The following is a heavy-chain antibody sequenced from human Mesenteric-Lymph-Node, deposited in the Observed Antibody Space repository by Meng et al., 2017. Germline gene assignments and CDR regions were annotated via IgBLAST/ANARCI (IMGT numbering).Heavy chain of an antibody. V-gene: IGHV4-59*01. CDR1: GGSITTSY. Sequence: SETLSLTCTVSGGSITTSYWSWIRQPPGKGLEWIGYIYYSGTTNYNPSLKSRVTMSVDTSKNLFSLKLSSVTAADTAMYYCARDRGYSGSYYFDYWGQGTLVTVSS. D-gene: IGHD1-26*01. CDR2: IYYSGTT. J-gene: IGHJ4*02. CDR3: ARDRGYSGSYYFDY.